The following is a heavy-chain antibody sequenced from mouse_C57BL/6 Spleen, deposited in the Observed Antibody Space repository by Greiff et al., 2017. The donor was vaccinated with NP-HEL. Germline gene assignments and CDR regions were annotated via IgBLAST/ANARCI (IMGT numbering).Heavy chain of an antibody. J-gene: IGHJ4*01. D-gene: IGHD3-2*02. CDR3: AIDGSGYADYAMDY. CDR2: IHPSDSDT. Sequence: QVQLQQPGAELVKPGASVKVSCKASGYTFTSYWMHWVKQRPGQGLEWIGRIHPSDSDTNYNQKFKGKATLTVDTSSSTAFMQLSSLTAEDAAVYYCAIDGSGYADYAMDYWGQGTSVTVSS. V-gene: IGHV1-74*01. CDR1: GYTFTSYW.